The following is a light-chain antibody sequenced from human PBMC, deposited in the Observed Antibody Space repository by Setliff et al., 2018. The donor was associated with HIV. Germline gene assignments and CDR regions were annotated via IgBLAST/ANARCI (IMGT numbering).Light chain of an antibody. CDR2: EVS. J-gene: IGLJ1*01. V-gene: IGLV2-23*02. CDR3: CSYAGFSNYV. Sequence: QPALAQPASVSGSPGQSITISCTGTSGDVGSYNLVSWYQQHPGKAPKVMIYEVSKRPSGVSNRFSGSKSGNTASLTISGLQAEDEADYYCCSYAGFSNYVFGTGTKVTVL. CDR1: SGDVGSYNL.